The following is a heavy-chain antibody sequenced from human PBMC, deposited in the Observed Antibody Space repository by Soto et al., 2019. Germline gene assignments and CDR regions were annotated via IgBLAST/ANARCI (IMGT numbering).Heavy chain of an antibody. D-gene: IGHD1-1*01. J-gene: IGHJ4*02. CDR2: LYSGGST. CDR1: GFTVSSNY. V-gene: IGHV3-66*01. Sequence: EVQLVESGGGLVQPGESLRLSCAASGFTVSSNYMSWVRQAPGMGLEWVSVLYSGGSTYYADSVKGRFTISRDNSKNTLFLQMDSLRAEDTAVYYCARALDPWNPPYHYWGQGTLVTVSS. CDR3: ARALDPWNPPYHY.